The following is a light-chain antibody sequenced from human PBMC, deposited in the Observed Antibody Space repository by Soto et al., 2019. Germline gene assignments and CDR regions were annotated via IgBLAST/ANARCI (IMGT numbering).Light chain of an antibody. CDR2: GAS. CDR1: QSVSSSY. J-gene: IGKJ3*01. V-gene: IGKV3-20*01. Sequence: EIVLTQSPGTLSLSPGERATLSCRASQSVSSSYLAWYQQKPGQAPRLLIYGASNRATGIPDRFSGSGSGTDFTITISSLEPEDFAVYYCQQYGPSPPSFTFGPGTKVDIK. CDR3: QQYGPSPPSFT.